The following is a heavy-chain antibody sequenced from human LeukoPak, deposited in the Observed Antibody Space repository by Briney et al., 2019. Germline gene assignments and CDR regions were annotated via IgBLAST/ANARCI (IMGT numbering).Heavy chain of an antibody. CDR2: ISGSGGST. V-gene: IGHV3-23*01. CDR3: ANDPYSSSWYQFDY. Sequence: PGGSLRLSCPASGFTFSSYAMSWVRQAPGKGLEWVSAISGSGGSTYYADSVKGRFTISRDNSKNTLYLQMNSLRAEDTAVYYCANDPYSSSWYQFDYWGQGTLVTVSS. CDR1: GFTFSSYA. J-gene: IGHJ4*02. D-gene: IGHD6-13*01.